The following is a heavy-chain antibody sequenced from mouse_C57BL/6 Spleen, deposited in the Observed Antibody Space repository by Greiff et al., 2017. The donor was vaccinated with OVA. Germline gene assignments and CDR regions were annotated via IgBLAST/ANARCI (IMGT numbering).Heavy chain of an antibody. CDR3: AIQGSTRCPFGY. V-gene: IGHV5-6*01. D-gene: IGHD6-5*01. CDR1: GFTFSSYG. CDR2: ISSGGSYT. J-gene: IGHJ2*01. Sequence: DVHLVESGGDLVKPGGSLKLSCAASGFTFSSYGMSWVRQTPDKRLEWVATISSGGSYTYYPDSVKGRFTISRDNAKNTLYLQMSSLKSEDTAMYYCAIQGSTRCPFGYWGQGTTLTVSS.